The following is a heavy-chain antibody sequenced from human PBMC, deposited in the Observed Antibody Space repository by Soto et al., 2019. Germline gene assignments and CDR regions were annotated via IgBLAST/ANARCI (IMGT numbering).Heavy chain of an antibody. V-gene: IGHV3-33*01. Sequence: GGSLRLSCAASGFTFSSYGMHWVRQAPGKGLEWVAVIWYDGSNKYYADSVKGRFTISRDNSKNTLYLQMNSLRAEDTAVYYCARDNGSSWSRDLDYWGQGTLVTVSS. CDR3: ARDNGSSWSRDLDY. J-gene: IGHJ4*02. CDR1: GFTFSSYG. CDR2: IWYDGSNK. D-gene: IGHD6-13*01.